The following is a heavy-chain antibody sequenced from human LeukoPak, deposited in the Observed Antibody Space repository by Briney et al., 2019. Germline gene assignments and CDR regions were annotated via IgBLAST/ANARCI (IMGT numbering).Heavy chain of an antibody. Sequence: SETLSLTCTVSGDSTSGYYWGWIRQPPGKGLEWIGYIYYTGTTNYNPSLKSRVTISVDTSKNQFSLKLRSVTAADTAVYYCTKVGTGTVDYWGQGTLVTVSS. CDR3: TKVGTGTVDY. CDR1: GDSTSGYY. CDR2: IYYTGTT. D-gene: IGHD1-1*01. J-gene: IGHJ4*02. V-gene: IGHV4-59*01.